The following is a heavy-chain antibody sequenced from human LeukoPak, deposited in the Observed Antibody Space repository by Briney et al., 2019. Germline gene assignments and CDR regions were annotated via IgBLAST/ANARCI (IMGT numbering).Heavy chain of an antibody. CDR1: GFTFSSYA. V-gene: IGHV3-23*01. J-gene: IGHJ5*02. CDR2: ISGSGGST. CDR3: AKDPHLIVVVPAAIKIDP. Sequence: GGSLRLSCAASGFTFSSYAMSWVRQAPGKGLEWVSAISGSGGSTYYADSVKGRFTISRDNSKNTLYLQMNSLRAEDTAVYYCAKDPHLIVVVPAAIKIDPWGQGTLVTVSS. D-gene: IGHD2-2*01.